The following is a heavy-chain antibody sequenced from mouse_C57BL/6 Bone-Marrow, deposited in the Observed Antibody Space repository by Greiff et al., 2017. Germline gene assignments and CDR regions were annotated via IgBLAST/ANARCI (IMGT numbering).Heavy chain of an antibody. CDR1: GFNIKDDY. D-gene: IGHD2-5*01. CDR3: TTGRVTLDY. Sequence: VQLQQSGAELVRPGASVKLSCTASGFNIKDDYMHWVKQRPEQGLEWIGWIDPENGDTEYASKFQGKATITAETSSNPAYLQLSSLTSEDTAVYYCTTGRVTLDYWGQGTTLTVSS. V-gene: IGHV14-4*01. CDR2: IDPENGDT. J-gene: IGHJ2*01.